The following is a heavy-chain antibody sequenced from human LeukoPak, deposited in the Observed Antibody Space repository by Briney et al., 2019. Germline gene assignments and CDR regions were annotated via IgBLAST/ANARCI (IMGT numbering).Heavy chain of an antibody. V-gene: IGHV4-59*01. Sequence: PSETLSLTCTVSGGSISSYYWSWIRQPPGKGLEWIGYIYYSGSTNYNPSLKSRVTISVDTSKNQFSLKLSSVTAADTAVYYCAGTRLRFLEWLPHDAFDIWGQGTMDTVSS. CDR1: GGSISSYY. CDR3: AGTRLRFLEWLPHDAFDI. D-gene: IGHD3-3*01. CDR2: IYYSGST. J-gene: IGHJ3*02.